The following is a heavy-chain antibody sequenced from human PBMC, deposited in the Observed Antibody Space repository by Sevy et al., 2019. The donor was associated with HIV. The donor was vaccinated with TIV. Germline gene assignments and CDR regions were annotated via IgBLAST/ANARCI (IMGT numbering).Heavy chain of an antibody. D-gene: IGHD3-3*01. Sequence: ASVKVSCAAFGYTFTTYDINWVRQAPGQVLEWMGWMSPNTGATGFAQKFQGRVTLTRNKSITTAYMELSSLTYEDTAIYYCARGGNGDFWSYEYYYYGMDVWGQGTTVTVSS. CDR3: ARGGNGDFWSYEYYYYGMDV. J-gene: IGHJ6*02. CDR2: MSPNTGAT. V-gene: IGHV1-8*01. CDR1: GYTFTTYD.